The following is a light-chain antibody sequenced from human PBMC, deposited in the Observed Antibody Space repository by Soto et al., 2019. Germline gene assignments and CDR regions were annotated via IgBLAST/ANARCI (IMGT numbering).Light chain of an antibody. Sequence: QAVVTQEPSLTVSPGGTVTLTCTSSTGAVTTGHWPHWFQQKPGQTPRTLIYDTNNRHSWTPARFSGSLLGGKAALTLSDAQPEDVADYYCLLIYENVGEVFGAGTKLTVL. CDR1: TGAVTTGHW. CDR2: DTN. CDR3: LLIYENVGEV. J-gene: IGLJ1*01. V-gene: IGLV7-46*01.